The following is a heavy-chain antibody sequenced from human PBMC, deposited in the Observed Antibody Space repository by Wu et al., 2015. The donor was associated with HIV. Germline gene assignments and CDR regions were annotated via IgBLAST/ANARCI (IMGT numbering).Heavy chain of an antibody. CDR3: ARNTDSVATSLYSLGV. Sequence: QAQLVQFGAEVKKPESSVRLTCQSSGDGFTSYAVSWVRQAPGQGLEWMGGINPLFGTTRHAQKFQDRITITTDEAKIIAYLELNSLRSDDTAVYYCARNTDSVATSLYSLGVWGQGTTVTVSS. CDR2: INPLFGTT. D-gene: IGHD6-19*01. CDR1: GDGFTSYA. V-gene: IGHV1-69*05. J-gene: IGHJ6*02.